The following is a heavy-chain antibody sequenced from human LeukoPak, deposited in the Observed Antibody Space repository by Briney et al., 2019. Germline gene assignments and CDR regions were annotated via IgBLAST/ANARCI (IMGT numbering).Heavy chain of an antibody. J-gene: IGHJ5*02. D-gene: IGHD3-22*01. CDR1: GGSISSYY. CDR3: AGDSSGYSPGRFDP. Sequence: PSETLSLNCTVSGGSISSYYWSWIRQPAGKGLEWIGRIYTSGSTNYNPSLKSRVTMPVDTSKNQFSLKLSSVTAADTAVYYCAGDSSGYSPGRFDPWGQGTLVTVSS. CDR2: IYTSGST. V-gene: IGHV4-4*07.